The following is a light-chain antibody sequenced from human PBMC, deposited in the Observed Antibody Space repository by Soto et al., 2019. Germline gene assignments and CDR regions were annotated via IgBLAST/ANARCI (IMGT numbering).Light chain of an antibody. CDR3: QQYNNEPPWK. CDR1: QSVSSN. J-gene: IGKJ1*01. Sequence: EIVMTQSPATLSVSPGERATLSCRASQSVSSNLAWYQHKPGQAPRLLIYGASTRATGIPARFSGSGSGTETTLTIISLQSEDLEVDYCQQYNNEPPWKFGQGTQVEIK. V-gene: IGKV3-15*01. CDR2: GAS.